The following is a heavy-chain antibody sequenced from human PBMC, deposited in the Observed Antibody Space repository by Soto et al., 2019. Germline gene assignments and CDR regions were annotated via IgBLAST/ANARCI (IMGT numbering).Heavy chain of an antibody. V-gene: IGHV3-30-3*01. CDR3: ARDPRPYGDYGNDAFDI. Sequence: PGGSLSLSCAASGFPFSSYAMHWVRQAPGKGLEWVAVISYDGSNKYYADSVKGRFTISRDNSKNTLYLQMNSLRAEDTAVYYCARDPRPYGDYGNDAFDIWGQGTMVTVSS. D-gene: IGHD4-17*01. CDR1: GFPFSSYA. CDR2: ISYDGSNK. J-gene: IGHJ3*02.